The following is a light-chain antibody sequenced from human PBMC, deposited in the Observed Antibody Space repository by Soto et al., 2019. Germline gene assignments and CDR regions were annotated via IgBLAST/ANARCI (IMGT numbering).Light chain of an antibody. CDR2: TAS. CDR3: QQYSTSPYN. J-gene: IGKJ2*01. Sequence: DIQMTQSPSTLSASVGDRVTITCRASQSMSRWLAWYQQKAGKAPKLLIYTASTLESGVPLRFSGSGSGTEFTLTISSVQPDDSATYYCQQYSTSPYNFGQGTRLEIK. CDR1: QSMSRW. V-gene: IGKV1-5*03.